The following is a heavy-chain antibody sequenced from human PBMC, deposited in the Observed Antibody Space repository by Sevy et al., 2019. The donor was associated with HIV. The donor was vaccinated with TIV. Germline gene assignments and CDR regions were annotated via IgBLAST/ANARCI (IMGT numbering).Heavy chain of an antibody. V-gene: IGHV3-33*01. Sequence: GGSLRLSCAASGFTFSSYGMYWVRQAPGKGLEWVAVIWYDGSNKYYADSVKGRFTISRDNSKNTLYLQMNSLRAEDTAVYYCARDLIGHSVAGLDYWGQGTLVTVSS. D-gene: IGHD6-19*01. J-gene: IGHJ4*02. CDR1: GFTFSSYG. CDR2: IWYDGSNK. CDR3: ARDLIGHSVAGLDY.